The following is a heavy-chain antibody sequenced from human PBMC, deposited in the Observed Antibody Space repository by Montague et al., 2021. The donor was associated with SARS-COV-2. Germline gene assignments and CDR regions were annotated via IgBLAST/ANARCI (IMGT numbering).Heavy chain of an antibody. V-gene: IGHV3-74*01. J-gene: IGHJ6*03. CDR3: ARDGVLRYFDWSPYYHNYMDV. CDR2: INSDGSST. Sequence: PLRLSCAASGFTFSSYWMHWVRQAPGKGLVWVSRINSDGSSTSYADSVKGRFTISRDNAKNTLYLQMNSLRAEDTAVYYCARDGVLRYFDWSPYYHNYMDVWGKGTTVTVSS. CDR1: GFTFSSYW. D-gene: IGHD3-9*01.